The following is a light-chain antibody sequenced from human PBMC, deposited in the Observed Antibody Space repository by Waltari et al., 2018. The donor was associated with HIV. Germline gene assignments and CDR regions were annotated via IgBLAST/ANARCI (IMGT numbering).Light chain of an antibody. CDR2: EDS. J-gene: IGLJ3*02. Sequence: SYELTQPPSVSVSPGQTARIPCSGDALPKKYASWYQQKSGQAPVLFIYEDSKRPSGIPERFTGSSSGTMATLSISGAQVEDEGDYYCYSTDTSGDHWVFGGGTKLTVL. CDR1: ALPKKY. CDR3: YSTDTSGDHWV. V-gene: IGLV3-10*01.